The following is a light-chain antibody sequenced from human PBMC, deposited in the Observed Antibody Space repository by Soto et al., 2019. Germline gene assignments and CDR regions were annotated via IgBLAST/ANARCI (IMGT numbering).Light chain of an antibody. CDR1: SSDVGGFEY. CDR2: DVT. J-gene: IGLJ1*01. Sequence: QSVLSQPACVSVSPGQSITISCTGTSSDVGGFEYVSWYQHQPGKAPKLIIYDVTKRPSGVSNRFSGSKSGNTASLTISGIQAEDEGDYYCGSITRSSTSVFGTGTKV. CDR3: GSITRSSTSV. V-gene: IGLV2-14*01.